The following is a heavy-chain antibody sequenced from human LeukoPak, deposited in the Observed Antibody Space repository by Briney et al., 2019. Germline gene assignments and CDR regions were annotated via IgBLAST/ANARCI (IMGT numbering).Heavy chain of an antibody. J-gene: IGHJ5*02. CDR1: GGTFSSYA. CDR2: IIPIFGTA. D-gene: IGHD6-19*01. V-gene: IGHV1-69*13. Sequence: SVKVSCKASGGTFSSYAISWVRQAPGQGLEWMGGIIPIFGTANYAQKFQGRVTITADESTSTAYMGLSSLRSEDTAVYYCARVRFSYGYSSGLNWFDPWGQGTLVTVSS. CDR3: ARVRFSYGYSSGLNWFDP.